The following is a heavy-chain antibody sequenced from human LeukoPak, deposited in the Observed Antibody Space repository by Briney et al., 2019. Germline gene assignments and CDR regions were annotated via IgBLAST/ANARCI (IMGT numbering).Heavy chain of an antibody. V-gene: IGHV4-39*07. CDR3: ARDLRTTVVTHFDY. CDR2: IYYSGIT. D-gene: IGHD4-23*01. J-gene: IGHJ4*02. CDR1: GGSTSNSSYY. Sequence: SETLSLTCTVSGGSTSNSSYYWAWIRQPPGKGLEWIGSIYYSGITYYNPSLKSRVTISLDTSKNQLSLKLSSVTAADTAMYYCARDLRTTVVTHFDYWGQGTLVTVSS.